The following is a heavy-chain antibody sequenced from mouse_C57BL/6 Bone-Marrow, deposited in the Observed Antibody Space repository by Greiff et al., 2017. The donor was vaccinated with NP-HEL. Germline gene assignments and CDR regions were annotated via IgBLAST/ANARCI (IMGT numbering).Heavy chain of an antibody. Sequence: VQLQQPGAELVMPGASVKLSCKASGYTFTSYWMHWVKQRPGQGLEWIGEIDPSDSYTNYNQKFKGKSTLTVDKSSSTAYMQLSSLTSEDSAVYYCAYGNCGFAYWGQGTLVTVSA. V-gene: IGHV1-69*01. CDR1: GYTFTSYW. CDR3: AYGNCGFAY. D-gene: IGHD2-1*01. CDR2: IDPSDSYT. J-gene: IGHJ3*01.